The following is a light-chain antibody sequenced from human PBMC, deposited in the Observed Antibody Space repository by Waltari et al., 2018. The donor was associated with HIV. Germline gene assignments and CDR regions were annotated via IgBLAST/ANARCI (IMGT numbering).Light chain of an antibody. CDR2: DAS. V-gene: IGKV3-11*01. Sequence: EIVLTQSPATLSLSPGERATLSCRASQSVSSYLDWYQQKPGQAPRLLIYDASNRATGIPARFSGSGSGTDFTLTINSLEPEDFAVYYCQQRSNWLRAFGPGTKVDIK. J-gene: IGKJ3*01. CDR3: QQRSNWLRA. CDR1: QSVSSY.